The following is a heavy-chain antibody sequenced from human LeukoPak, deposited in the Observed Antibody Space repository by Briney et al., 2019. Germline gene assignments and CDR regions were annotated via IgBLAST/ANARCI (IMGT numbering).Heavy chain of an antibody. CDR2: ISHNGSDR. D-gene: IGHD1-14*01. CDR1: GFTFSNYG. J-gene: IGHJ4*02. CDR3: ATETNGRHYDY. Sequence: PGXSLRLSCAASGFTFSNYGMKWGRQAPGKGGEGVASISHNGSDRYHADSMKGRFTIYRDKAKKYLYLKKNSLRAEDTAVYYCATETNGRHYDYWGQGTLLTVSS. V-gene: IGHV3-21*01.